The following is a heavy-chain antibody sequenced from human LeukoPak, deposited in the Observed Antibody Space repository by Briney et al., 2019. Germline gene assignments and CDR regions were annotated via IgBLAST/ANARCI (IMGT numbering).Heavy chain of an antibody. J-gene: IGHJ5*02. CDR1: GYTLTELS. Sequence: ASVKVSCKVSGYTLTELSMHWVRQAPGKGLEWMGGFDPEDGETIYAQKFQGRVTMTEDTSTDTAYMELSSLRSEDTAVYYCATVGSQGYYYDSSGYQHWFDPWGQGTLVIVSS. CDR2: FDPEDGET. CDR3: ATVGSQGYYYDSSGYQHWFDP. D-gene: IGHD3-22*01. V-gene: IGHV1-24*01.